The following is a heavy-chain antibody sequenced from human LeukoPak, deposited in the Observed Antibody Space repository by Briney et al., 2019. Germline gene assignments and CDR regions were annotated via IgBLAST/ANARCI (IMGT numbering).Heavy chain of an antibody. CDR1: GHTFINYG. CDR2: TSDYMGNR. Sequence: ASVKVSCKASGHTFINYGIGWVRQAPGQGLEWMGWTSDYMGNRNTDYAQKFQGRVSMTTDSSTSTAYMELRSLTSDDTAVYYCARARHVGSSTDAFDIWGKGTMVTVSS. CDR3: ARARHVGSSTDAFDI. V-gene: IGHV1-18*01. D-gene: IGHD1-26*01. J-gene: IGHJ3*02.